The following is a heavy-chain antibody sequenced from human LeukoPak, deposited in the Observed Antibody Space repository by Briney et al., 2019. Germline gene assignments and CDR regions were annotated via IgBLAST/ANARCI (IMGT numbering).Heavy chain of an antibody. Sequence: PSETLSFTCAVYGGSFSGYYWSWIRQPPGKGLEWIGEINHSGSTNYNPSLKSRVTISVDTSKNQFSLKLSSVTAADTAVYYCARGPVVRGVQFDYWGQGTLVTVSS. CDR3: ARGPVVRGVQFDY. V-gene: IGHV4-34*01. CDR2: INHSGST. J-gene: IGHJ4*02. D-gene: IGHD3-10*01. CDR1: GGSFSGYY.